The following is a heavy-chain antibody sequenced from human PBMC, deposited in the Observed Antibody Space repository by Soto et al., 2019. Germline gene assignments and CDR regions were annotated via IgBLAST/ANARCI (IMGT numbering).Heavy chain of an antibody. J-gene: IGHJ3*02. CDR2: IGYDGNNK. V-gene: IGHV3-33*01. D-gene: IGHD2-21*01. CDR1: GFSFTTYG. Sequence: QVPLVESGGGWVQPGRSLRLSCAATGFSFTTYGMHWVRQAPGKGLEWVSVIGYDGNNKYYADSVEGRFTISRDNSKNRVYLQMKSLRGDNTAVYYCARGGVTGMVGIFVSPLDIWGEGTVVTVSS. CDR3: ARGGVTGMVGIFVSPLDI.